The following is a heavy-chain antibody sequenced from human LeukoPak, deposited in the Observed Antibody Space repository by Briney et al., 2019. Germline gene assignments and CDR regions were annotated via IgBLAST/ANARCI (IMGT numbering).Heavy chain of an antibody. D-gene: IGHD3-10*01. V-gene: IGHV3-33*01. Sequence: GSLRLSCAASGFTFSSYGMHWVRQAPGKGLEWVAVIWYDGSNKYYADSVKGRFTISRDNSKNTLYLQMNSLRAEDTAVYYCARDGLGFGELADAFDIWGQGTMVTVSS. J-gene: IGHJ3*02. CDR2: IWYDGSNK. CDR3: ARDGLGFGELADAFDI. CDR1: GFTFSSYG.